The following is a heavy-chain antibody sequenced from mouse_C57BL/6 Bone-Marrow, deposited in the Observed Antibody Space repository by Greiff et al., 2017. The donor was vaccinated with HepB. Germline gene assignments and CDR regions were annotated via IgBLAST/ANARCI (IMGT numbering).Heavy chain of an antibody. CDR3: ARHSIYYYGISSAWFAY. CDR2: ISSGGSYT. D-gene: IGHD1-1*01. Sequence: DVHLVESGGDLVKPGGSLKLSCAASGFTFSSYGMSWVRQTPDKRLEWVATISSGGSYTYYPDSVKGRFTISRDNAKNTLYLQMSSLKSEDTAMYYCARHSIYYYGISSAWFAYWGQGTLVTVSA. CDR1: GFTFSSYG. J-gene: IGHJ3*01. V-gene: IGHV5-6*01.